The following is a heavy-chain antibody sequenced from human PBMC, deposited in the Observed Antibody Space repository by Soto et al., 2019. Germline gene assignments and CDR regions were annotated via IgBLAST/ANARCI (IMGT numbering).Heavy chain of an antibody. Sequence: SVKVSCKASGGTFSSYTISWVRQAPGQGLEWMGRIIPILGIANYAQKFQGRVTITADKSTSTAYMELSSLRSEDTAVYYCGRSARAIPRFRYAPTDYWGKALLVTGS. V-gene: IGHV1-69*02. D-gene: IGHD2-2*01. CDR3: GRSARAIPRFRYAPTDY. CDR2: IIPILGIA. CDR1: GGTFSSYT. J-gene: IGHJ4*02.